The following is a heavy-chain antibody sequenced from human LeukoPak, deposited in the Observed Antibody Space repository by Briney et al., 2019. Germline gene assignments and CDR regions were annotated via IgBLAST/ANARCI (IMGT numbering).Heavy chain of an antibody. Sequence: GGSLRLSCAASGFTFSSYAMSWVRQAPGKGLEWVSAISGSGGSAYYADSVKGRFTISRDNSKNTLYLQMNSLRAEDTAVYYCAKDEGRYSYGLYYYYGMDVWGQGTTVTVSS. CDR1: GFTFSSYA. CDR3: AKDEGRYSYGLYYYYGMDV. CDR2: ISGSGGSA. V-gene: IGHV3-23*01. D-gene: IGHD5-18*01. J-gene: IGHJ6*02.